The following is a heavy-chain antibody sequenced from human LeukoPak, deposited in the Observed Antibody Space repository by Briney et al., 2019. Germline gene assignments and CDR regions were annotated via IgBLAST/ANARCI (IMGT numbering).Heavy chain of an antibody. D-gene: IGHD3-10*01. Sequence: GRSLRLSCAASGFNIRSCGMRCVRHTGGKGLEGMANFNQDGSEEYYGNSVKARFTISRDNTKRSLYRQMNSLRAEDTAVYFCARDKGVSRETYLDYWGQGTLVTVSS. CDR1: GFNIRSCG. CDR3: ARDKGVSRETYLDY. CDR2: FNQDGSEE. V-gene: IGHV3-7*01. J-gene: IGHJ4*02.